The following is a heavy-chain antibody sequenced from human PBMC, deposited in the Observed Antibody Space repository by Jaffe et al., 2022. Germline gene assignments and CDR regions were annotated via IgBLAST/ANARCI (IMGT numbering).Heavy chain of an antibody. V-gene: IGHV3-7*05. J-gene: IGHJ4*02. D-gene: IGHD3-22*01. CDR3: ARGDSSGYGPYFDY. CDR1: GFTFSSYW. CDR2: IKQDGSAK. Sequence: EVQLVESGGDLVQPGGSLRLSCAASGFTFSSYWMSWVRQAPGKGLEWVANIKQDGSAKYYVDSVKGRFTISRDNAKNSLYLQMNSLRAEDTAVYYCARGDSSGYGPYFDYWGQGTLVTVSS.